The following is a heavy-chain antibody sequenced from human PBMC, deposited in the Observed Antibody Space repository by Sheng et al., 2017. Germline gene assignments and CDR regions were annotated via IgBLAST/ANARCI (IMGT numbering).Heavy chain of an antibody. CDR1: GFTFSSYG. V-gene: IGHV3-30*18. CDR2: ISYDGSNK. D-gene: IGHD3-9*01. Sequence: QVQLVESGGGVVQPGRSLRLSCAASGFTFSSYGMHWVRQAPGKGLEWVAVISYDGSNKYYADSVKGRFTISRDNSKNTLYLQMNSLRAEDTAVYYCAKDHYDILTGNFDLWGRGTLVTVSS. J-gene: IGHJ2*01. CDR3: AKDHYDILTGNFDL.